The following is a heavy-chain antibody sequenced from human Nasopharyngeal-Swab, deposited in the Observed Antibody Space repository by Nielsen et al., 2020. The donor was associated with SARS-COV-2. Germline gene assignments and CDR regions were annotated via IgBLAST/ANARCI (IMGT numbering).Heavy chain of an antibody. CDR2: ISGSGGIT. CDR1: GFTFSSYA. CDR3: AKGIPSVSDY. Sequence: GESLKISCAASGFTFSSYAMSWVRQAPGKGLEWVSGISGSGGITYYADSVKGRFTISRDNSKNTLYLQMNSLRAEDTAVYYCAKGIPSVSDYWGQGTLVTVSS. D-gene: IGHD5-18*01. J-gene: IGHJ4*02. V-gene: IGHV3-23*01.